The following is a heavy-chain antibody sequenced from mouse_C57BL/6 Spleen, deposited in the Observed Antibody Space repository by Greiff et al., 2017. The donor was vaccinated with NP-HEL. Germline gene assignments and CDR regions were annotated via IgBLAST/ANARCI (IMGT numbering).Heavy chain of an antibody. CDR1: GFTFVTAG. J-gene: IGHJ3*01. D-gene: IGHD2-1*01. CDR2: IRNKANNHAT. Sequence: EVMLVESGEGLVQPGGSMKLSCAASGFTFVTAGMTGFRRSPGRGLDWVVEIRNKANNHATYYAESVKGRFTISRDDSKSSVYLQMNSLRAEDTGIYYCTGYGNYEKGFAYWGQGTLVTVSA. CDR3: TGYGNYEKGFAY. V-gene: IGHV6-6*01.